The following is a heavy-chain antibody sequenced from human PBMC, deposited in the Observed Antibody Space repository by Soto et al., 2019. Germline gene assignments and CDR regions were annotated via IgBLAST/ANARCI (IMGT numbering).Heavy chain of an antibody. CDR3: ARGWGYDSNDYYYAY. CDR1: GGTFSRHA. D-gene: IGHD3-22*01. CDR2: IIPIFGTA. Sequence: QVQLVQSGAEVRKPGSSVKVSCKASGGTFSRHAISWVRQAPGQGLEWMGGIIPIFGTANHAQKFQGRVTNMADESTSTGYMELSSLRSEDTAMYYCARGWGYDSNDYYYAYWGQGTLVIVSS. J-gene: IGHJ4*02. V-gene: IGHV1-69*01.